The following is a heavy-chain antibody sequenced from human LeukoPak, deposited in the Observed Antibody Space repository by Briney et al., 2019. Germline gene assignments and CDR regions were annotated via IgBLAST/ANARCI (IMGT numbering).Heavy chain of an antibody. CDR1: GYTFTGYY. CDR2: INPNSGGT. V-gene: IGHV1-2*02. D-gene: IGHD4-23*01. Sequence: ASVKVSCKASGYTFTGYYMHWVRQAPGQGLEWMGWINPNSGGTNYAQKFQGRVTMTRDTSISTAYMELSRLRSDDTAVYYCARVTAPYGGNDAFDYWGQGTLVTVSS. J-gene: IGHJ4*02. CDR3: ARVTAPYGGNDAFDY.